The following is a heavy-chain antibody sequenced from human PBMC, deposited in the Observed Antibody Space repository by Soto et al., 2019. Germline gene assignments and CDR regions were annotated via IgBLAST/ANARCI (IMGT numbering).Heavy chain of an antibody. CDR1: GFTFSSYG. V-gene: IGHV3-33*06. CDR2: IWYDGSNT. D-gene: IGHD2-2*01. Sequence: LRLSCAASGFTFSSYGMHWVRQAPGKGLEWVAVIWYDGSNTYYADSVKGRFTISRDNSKNTLYLQMNSLRAEDTAVYYCAKVDCSTTNCYWNDAFDIWGQGTMVTVSS. CDR3: AKVDCSTTNCYWNDAFDI. J-gene: IGHJ3*02.